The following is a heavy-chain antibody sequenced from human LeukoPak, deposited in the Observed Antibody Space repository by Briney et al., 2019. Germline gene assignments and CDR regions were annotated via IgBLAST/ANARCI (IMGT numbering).Heavy chain of an antibody. CDR2: ISSSGSTI. D-gene: IGHD1-26*01. V-gene: IGHV3-11*01. CDR3: ARGPTDSGSYGPYFDY. CDR1: GFTFSDYY. J-gene: IGHJ4*02. Sequence: GGSLRLSCAASGFTFSDYYMSWIRQAPGKGLEWVSYISSSGSTIYYADSVKGRFTISRDNAKSSLYLQMNSLRAEDTAVYYCARGPTDSGSYGPYFDYWGQGTLVTVSS.